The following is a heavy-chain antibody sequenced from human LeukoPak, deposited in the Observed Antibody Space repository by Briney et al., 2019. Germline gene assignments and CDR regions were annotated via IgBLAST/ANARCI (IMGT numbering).Heavy chain of an antibody. D-gene: IGHD4-23*01. CDR2: ISGSGSTI. J-gene: IGHJ4*02. V-gene: IGHV3-48*03. CDR1: GFTFSSYE. CDR3: ARAEGYGGELDS. Sequence: GGSLRLSCAASGFTFSSYEMNWVRQAPGKGVEWVSYISGSGSTIYYADSVKGRFTISRENSKNRLYLQMNSLRAEDTAVYYCARAEGYGGELDSWGQGTLVTVSS.